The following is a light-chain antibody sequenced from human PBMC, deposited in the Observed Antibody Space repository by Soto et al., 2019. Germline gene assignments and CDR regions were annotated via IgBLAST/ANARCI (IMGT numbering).Light chain of an antibody. Sequence: EIQMTQSPSTLSASVGDRVTITCRASQSISSWLAWYQRKPGKAPKLLIYKASSLESRVPSRFSGSGSGTEFTLTISSLPPDDFATYYCQQYNSYSFTFGPGTKVDIK. V-gene: IGKV1-5*03. CDR2: KAS. CDR1: QSISSW. CDR3: QQYNSYSFT. J-gene: IGKJ3*01.